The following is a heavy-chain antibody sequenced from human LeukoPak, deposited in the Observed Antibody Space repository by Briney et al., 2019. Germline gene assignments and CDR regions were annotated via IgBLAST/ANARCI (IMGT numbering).Heavy chain of an antibody. Sequence: KSSETLSLTCTASGGSITSTNYYWGWIRQSPGKGLEWIGSVYQSGSTYYNPSLKSRITISVDTSKNQFSLKLTSVTAADTAVYYCARHCEAGYTYGFGESAYYYYMDVWGKGTTVTVSS. V-gene: IGHV4-39*01. CDR3: ARHCEAGYTYGFGESAYYYYMDV. CDR1: GGSITSTNYY. D-gene: IGHD3-10*01. J-gene: IGHJ6*03. CDR2: VYQSGST.